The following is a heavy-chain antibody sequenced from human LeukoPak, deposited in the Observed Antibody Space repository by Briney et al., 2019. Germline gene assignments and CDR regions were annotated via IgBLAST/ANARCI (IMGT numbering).Heavy chain of an antibody. CDR3: ARDPYDLLTGQYSGSGGDN. D-gene: IGHD3-9*01. J-gene: IGHJ4*02. Sequence: PGGSLRLSCAASGFTVSDSFMTWVRQAPGKGLEWVSVIYVAGSTYYAGSVKGRFTVSRDNSKNTLYLQMNSLRADDTAVYYCARDPYDLLTGQYSGSGGDNWGQGTLVTVSS. CDR2: IYVAGST. V-gene: IGHV3-53*01. CDR1: GFTVSDSF.